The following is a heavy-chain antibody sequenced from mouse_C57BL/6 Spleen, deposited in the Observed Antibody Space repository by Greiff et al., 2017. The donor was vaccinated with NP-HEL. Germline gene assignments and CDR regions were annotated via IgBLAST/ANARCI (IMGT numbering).Heavy chain of an antibody. V-gene: IGHV1-54*01. CDR3: ARRGSPQLQRAY. CDR1: GYAFTNYL. Sequence: QVQLKESGAELVRPGTSVKVSCKASGYAFTNYLIEWVKQRPGQGLEWIGVINPGSGGTNYNEKFKGKATLTADKSSSTAYMQLSSLTAEDSAVYFCARRGSPQLQRAYWGQGTLVTVSA. D-gene: IGHD1-1*01. CDR2: INPGSGGT. J-gene: IGHJ3*01.